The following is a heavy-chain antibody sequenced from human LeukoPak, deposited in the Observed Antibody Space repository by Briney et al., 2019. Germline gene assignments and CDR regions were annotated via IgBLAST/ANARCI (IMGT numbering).Heavy chain of an antibody. V-gene: IGHV4-34*01. D-gene: IGHD3-16*02. Sequence: SETLSLTCAVYGGSFSGYYWSWIRQPPGKGLEWIGEINHSGSTNYNPSLKSRVTISVDTSKNQFSLKLSSVTAADTAVYYWASGKGGYDYVWGSYRYYYYGMDVWGQGTTVTVSS. J-gene: IGHJ6*02. CDR1: GGSFSGYY. CDR3: ASGKGGYDYVWGSYRYYYYGMDV. CDR2: INHSGST.